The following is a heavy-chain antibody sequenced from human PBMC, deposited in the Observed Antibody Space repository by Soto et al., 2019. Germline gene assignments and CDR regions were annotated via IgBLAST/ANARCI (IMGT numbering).Heavy chain of an antibody. D-gene: IGHD3-16*02. Sequence: SVKVSCKASGGTFSSYAISWVRQAPGQGLEWMGGIIPIFGTANYAQKFQGRVTITADESTSTAYMELSSLRSEDTAVYYCARGGYDYVWGSYRPIDYWGQGTLVTVSS. CDR2: IIPIFGTA. V-gene: IGHV1-69*13. J-gene: IGHJ4*02. CDR1: GGTFSSYA. CDR3: ARGGYDYVWGSYRPIDY.